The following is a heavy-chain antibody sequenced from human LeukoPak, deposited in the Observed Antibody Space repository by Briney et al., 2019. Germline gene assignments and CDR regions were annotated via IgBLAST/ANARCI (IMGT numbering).Heavy chain of an antibody. CDR2: IYSDGRTT. CDR1: GFTFSSSW. D-gene: IGHD6-19*01. J-gene: IGHJ3*02. CDR3: VRETFIAMVGSHALDI. Sequence: GGSLRLPCVASGFTFSSSWMHWVRQAPGKGLVCVSRIYSDGRTTDYADSVRGRFTISRDNAKNMLYLQMSGLNAEDTAVYYCVRETFIAMVGSHALDIWGQGTMVTVSS. V-gene: IGHV3-74*01.